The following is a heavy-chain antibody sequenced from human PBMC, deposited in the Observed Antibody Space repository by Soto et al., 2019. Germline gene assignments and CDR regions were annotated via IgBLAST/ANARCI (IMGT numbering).Heavy chain of an antibody. Sequence: QLGGSLRLSCAASGFTFNNYAMNWVRQAPGKRLEWVSGISGSGSSTYYPDSVQGRFTISRDNSKNMVYLQMNGLRADDSAVYFCAKRTRDGYNSPIDYWGQGTLVTVSS. V-gene: IGHV3-23*01. CDR2: ISGSGSST. CDR3: AKRTRDGYNSPIDY. CDR1: GFTFNNYA. J-gene: IGHJ4*02. D-gene: IGHD5-12*01.